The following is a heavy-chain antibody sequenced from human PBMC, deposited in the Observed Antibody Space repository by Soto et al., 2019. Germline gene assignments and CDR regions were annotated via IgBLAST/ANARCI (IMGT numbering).Heavy chain of an antibody. Sequence: KTGGSLRLSCAASGFTFSNAWMSWVRQAPGKGLEWVGRIKSKTDGGTTDYAAPVKGRFTISRDDSKNTLYLQMNSLKTEDTAVYYCTTAPSQWLFLSWGQGTLVTVSS. CDR2: IKSKTDGGTT. CDR3: TTAPSQWLFLS. CDR1: GFTFSNAW. D-gene: IGHD3-22*01. J-gene: IGHJ4*02. V-gene: IGHV3-15*01.